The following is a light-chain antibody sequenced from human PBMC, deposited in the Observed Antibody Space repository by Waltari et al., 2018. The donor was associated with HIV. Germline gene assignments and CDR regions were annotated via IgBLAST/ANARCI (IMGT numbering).Light chain of an antibody. V-gene: IGKV4-1*01. CDR1: PNILYRSNHKSY. CDR2: WAS. CDR3: QQYYSTPWT. J-gene: IGKJ1*01. Sequence: DIVMTQSPDSLVVSLGARATIHCQSSPNILYRSNHKSYLAWYQQKPGQPPKLLTYWASTRESGVPDRFSGSGSGRDFTLTISSLQAEDVAVYYCQQYYSTPWTFGQGTKVEIK.